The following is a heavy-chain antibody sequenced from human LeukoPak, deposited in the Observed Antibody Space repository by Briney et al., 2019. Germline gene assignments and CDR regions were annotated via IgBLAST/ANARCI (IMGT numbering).Heavy chain of an antibody. CDR1: GGSFSGYY. CDR2: INHSGST. V-gene: IGHV4-34*01. J-gene: IGHJ6*03. D-gene: IGHD3-10*01. CDR3: ARDRAYGTGSYRYYYYYYMDV. Sequence: SETLSLTCAVYGGSFSGYYWSWIRQPPGKGLEWIGEINHSGSTNYNPSLKSRVTISVDTSKNQFSLKLSSVTAADTAVYYCARDRAYGTGSYRYYYYYYMDVWGKGTTVTVSS.